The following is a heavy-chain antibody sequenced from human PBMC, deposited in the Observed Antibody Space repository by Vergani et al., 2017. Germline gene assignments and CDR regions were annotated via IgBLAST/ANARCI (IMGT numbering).Heavy chain of an antibody. CDR3: ARDKGPYYYDSSGYYYD. D-gene: IGHD3-22*01. V-gene: IGHV1-24*01. CDR2: FDPEDGDT. CDR1: GYTLTELS. J-gene: IGHJ4*02. Sequence: QVQLVQSGAEVKKPGASVKVSCKVSGYTLTELSMHWVRQAPGKGLEWMGGFDPEDGDTIYSQKFQGRVTMTEDKSTDTAYMELSSLRYKDTAVYYCARDKGPYYYDSSGYYYDWGQGTLVTVSS.